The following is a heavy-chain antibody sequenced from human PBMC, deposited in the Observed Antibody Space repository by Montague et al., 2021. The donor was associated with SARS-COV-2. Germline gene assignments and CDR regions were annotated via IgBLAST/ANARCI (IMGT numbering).Heavy chain of an antibody. Sequence: CAISGDSVSSHSVAWSWIRHSPSTGLDLLGRTYYRSKWYSDYAPSVRGRLTVNPDASKNEFSLELNYVTPEDTAVYYCVRYSGWFYFDFWGQGTLVTVSS. CDR2: TYYRSKWYS. CDR1: GDSVSSHSVA. CDR3: VRYSGWFYFDF. J-gene: IGHJ4*02. V-gene: IGHV6-1*01. D-gene: IGHD6-19*01.